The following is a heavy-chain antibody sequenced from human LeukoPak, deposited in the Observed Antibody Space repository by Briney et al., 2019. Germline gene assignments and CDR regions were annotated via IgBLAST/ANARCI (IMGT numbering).Heavy chain of an antibody. J-gene: IGHJ6*03. Sequence: PGGSLRLSCAASGFTVSSNYMSWVRQAPGKGLEWVSVIYSGGSTYYADSVKGRFTISRDNAKNSLYLQMNSLRAEDTAVYYCARDLYYYDSSGYYEDYYYMDVWGKGTTVTVSS. V-gene: IGHV3-66*01. CDR2: IYSGGST. D-gene: IGHD3-22*01. CDR3: ARDLYYYDSSGYYEDYYYMDV. CDR1: GFTVSSNY.